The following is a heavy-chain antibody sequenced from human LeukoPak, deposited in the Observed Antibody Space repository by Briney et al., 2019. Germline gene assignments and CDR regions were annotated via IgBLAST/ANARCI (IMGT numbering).Heavy chain of an antibody. V-gene: IGHV1-2*02. CDR2: INPKTGGT. J-gene: IGHJ4*02. CDR1: GYSFTGYY. CDR3: ARALVGYSGLIHFDY. Sequence: GASVKVSCKASGYSFTGYYMHWVRQAPGQGLEWMGWINPKTGGTNYAQKFQGRVTMTRDTSISTAYMDLSSLRSDDTAVYYCARALVGYSGLIHFDYWGQGTLVTVSS. D-gene: IGHD5-12*01.